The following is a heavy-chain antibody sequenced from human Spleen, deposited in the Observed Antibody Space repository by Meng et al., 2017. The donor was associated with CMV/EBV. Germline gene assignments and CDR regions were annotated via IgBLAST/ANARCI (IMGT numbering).Heavy chain of an antibody. Sequence: GESLKISCAASGFTVSSNYMSWVRQAPGKGLEWVSVIYSGGSTYYADSVKGRFTISRDSSKNTLYLQMNSLRAEDTAVYYCARDGITGTYGMDVWGQGTTVTVSS. D-gene: IGHD1/OR15-1a*01. CDR2: IYSGGST. CDR1: GFTVSSNY. CDR3: ARDGITGTYGMDV. V-gene: IGHV3-53*01. J-gene: IGHJ6*02.